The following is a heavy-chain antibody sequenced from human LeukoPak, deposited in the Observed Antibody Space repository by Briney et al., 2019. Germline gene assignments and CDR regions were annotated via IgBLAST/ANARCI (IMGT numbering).Heavy chain of an antibody. D-gene: IGHD7-27*01. CDR1: GFTFSSYS. V-gene: IGHV3-21*01. CDR3: ARDLFTGDRGYYFDY. CDR2: ISSSSSYI. J-gene: IGHJ4*02. Sequence: GGSLRLSCAASGFTFSSYSMNWVRQAPGKELGWVSSISSSSSYIYYADSVKGRFTISRDNAKNSLYLQMNSLRAEDTAVYYCARDLFTGDRGYYFDYWGQGTLVTVSS.